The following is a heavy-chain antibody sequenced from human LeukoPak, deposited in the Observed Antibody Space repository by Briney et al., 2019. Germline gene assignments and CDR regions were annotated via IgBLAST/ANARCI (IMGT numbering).Heavy chain of an antibody. D-gene: IGHD4-11*01. J-gene: IGHJ3*02. CDR1: GGSISSGGYY. CDR3: AFLYSNYDAFDI. CDR2: IYHSGST. Sequence: PSQTLSLTCNVSGGSISSGGYYWSWIRQPPGKGLEWIGYIYHSGSTYYNPSLKSRVTISVDRSKNQFSLKLSSVTAADTAVCYCAFLYSNYDAFDIWGQGTMVTVSS. V-gene: IGHV4-30-2*01.